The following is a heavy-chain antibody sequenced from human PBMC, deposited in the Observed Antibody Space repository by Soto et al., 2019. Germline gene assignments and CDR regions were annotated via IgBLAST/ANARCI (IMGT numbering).Heavy chain of an antibody. J-gene: IGHJ5*02. V-gene: IGHV4-34*01. CDR3: ARAPYSSSWGWFDP. Sequence: QVQLQQWGAGLLKPSETLSLTCAVYDGSFSGYYWSWIRQPPGKGLEWIGEINHSGSTNYNPSLKSRVTISVDTSKNQFSLKLSSVTAADTAVYYCARAPYSSSWGWFDPWGQGTLVTVSS. CDR2: INHSGST. D-gene: IGHD6-13*01. CDR1: DGSFSGYY.